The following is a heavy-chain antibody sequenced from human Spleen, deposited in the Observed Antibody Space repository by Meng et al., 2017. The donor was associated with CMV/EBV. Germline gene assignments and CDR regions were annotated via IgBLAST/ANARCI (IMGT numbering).Heavy chain of an antibody. CDR1: GFTFSSYW. CDR2: IKQDGSEK. D-gene: IGHD5-24*01. J-gene: IGHJ3*02. V-gene: IGHV3-7*01. CDR3: AREDGYTKRGAFDI. Sequence: GGSLGLSCAASGFTFSSYWMSWVRQAPGKGLEWVANIKQDGSEKYYVDSVKGRFTISRDNAKNSLYLQMNSLRAEDTAVYYCAREDGYTKRGAFDIWGQGTMVTVSS.